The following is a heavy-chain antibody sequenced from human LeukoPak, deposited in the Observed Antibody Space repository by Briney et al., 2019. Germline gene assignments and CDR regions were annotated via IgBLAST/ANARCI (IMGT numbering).Heavy chain of an antibody. J-gene: IGHJ6*02. V-gene: IGHV3-11*06. CDR2: ITNRGTYT. Sequence: AGGSLRLSCTASGFTFSDCYMSWIRQAPGKGLEWVSYITNRGTYTNYADSVKGRFTISRDNAKNSLFLQMNNLGAEDTAVYYCAVALSGSYVYYHTMDVRGQGTTVTVSS. D-gene: IGHD3-10*01. CDR1: GFTFSDCY. CDR3: AVALSGSYVYYHTMDV.